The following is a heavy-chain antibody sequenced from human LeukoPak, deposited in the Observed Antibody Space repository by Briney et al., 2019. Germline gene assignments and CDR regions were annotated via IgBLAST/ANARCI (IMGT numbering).Heavy chain of an antibody. D-gene: IGHD3-10*01. J-gene: IGHJ6*02. CDR3: ARVHGFLLRRGMDV. Sequence: SETLSLTCAVYGGSFSGYYWSWLRQPPGKGLEWIGEINHSGSTNYNPSLKSRVTISVDTSKNQFSLKLSSVTAADTAVYYCARVHGFLLRRGMDVWGQGTTVTVSS. CDR1: GGSFSGYY. V-gene: IGHV4-34*01. CDR2: INHSGST.